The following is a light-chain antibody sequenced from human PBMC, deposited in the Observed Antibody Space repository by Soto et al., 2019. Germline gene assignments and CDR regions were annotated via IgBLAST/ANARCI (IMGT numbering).Light chain of an antibody. CDR2: TNN. CDR3: AAWDDGLNGWV. V-gene: IGLV1-44*01. Sequence: QSVLTQPPSASGTPGQRVSISCSGNSSNIGGNTVNWYQQLPGTAPKLLIYTNNQRPSGVPDRFSGSKSGTSASLAISGLQSEDEADYYCAAWDDGLNGWVFGGGTKSPS. CDR1: SSNIGGNT. J-gene: IGLJ3*02.